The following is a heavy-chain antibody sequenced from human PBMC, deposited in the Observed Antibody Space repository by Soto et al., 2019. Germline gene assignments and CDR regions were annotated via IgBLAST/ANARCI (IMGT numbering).Heavy chain of an antibody. CDR2: IKSKTDGGTT. CDR1: GFSVTNAW. Sequence: GGSLTLSCAASGFSVTNAWMNWVRQAAGKVRGWVGRIKSKTDGGTTDFPAPVKGRFTITRDDSKYTLYLQMSSLKTEATAMYYCTKEMRHSSGWYGAFDIWGQGIMVTVSS. D-gene: IGHD6-19*01. V-gene: IGHV3-15*01. J-gene: IGHJ3*02. CDR3: TKEMRHSSGWYGAFDI.